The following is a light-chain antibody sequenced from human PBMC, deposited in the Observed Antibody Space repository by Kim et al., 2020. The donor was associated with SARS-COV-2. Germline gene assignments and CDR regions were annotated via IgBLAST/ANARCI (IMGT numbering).Light chain of an antibody. J-gene: IGLJ2*01. CDR2: VYN. V-gene: IGLV1-44*01. CDR1: FSRVGRDA. CDR3: AAWDDNLNGVG. Sequence: VSISCSGSFSRVGRDAVNWCHNLPGTAPNLLIFVYNPRPSGVPARFSGSKSGTSPSLTISGLQSEDEADYYCAAWDDNLNGVGFGRGSQLTVL.